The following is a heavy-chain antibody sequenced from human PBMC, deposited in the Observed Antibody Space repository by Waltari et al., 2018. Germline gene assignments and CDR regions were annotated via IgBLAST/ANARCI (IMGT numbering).Heavy chain of an antibody. CDR3: AKDRVVRGVMGAFDM. V-gene: IGHV3-23*01. D-gene: IGHD3-10*01. Sequence: GLEWVSTISGSDGNTYYADSVKGRFTISRDNSKNTLYLQMNSLKVDDTALYFCAKDRVVRGVMGAFDMWGQGTMITVSS. J-gene: IGHJ3*02. CDR2: ISGSDGNT.